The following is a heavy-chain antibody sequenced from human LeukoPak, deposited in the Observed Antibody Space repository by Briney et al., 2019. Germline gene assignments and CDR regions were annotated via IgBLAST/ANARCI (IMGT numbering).Heavy chain of an antibody. Sequence: KPSENLSLTCTVSGGSGSSSSYYWGWIRQPPGKGLEWIGSIYYSGSTYYNPSLKSRVTISVDTSKNQFSLKLSTVTAADTAVYYCARHVLTAGTDYWGQGTLVTVSS. V-gene: IGHV4-39*01. CDR3: ARHVLTAGTDY. CDR2: IYYSGST. D-gene: IGHD7-27*01. CDR1: GGSGSSSSYY. J-gene: IGHJ4*02.